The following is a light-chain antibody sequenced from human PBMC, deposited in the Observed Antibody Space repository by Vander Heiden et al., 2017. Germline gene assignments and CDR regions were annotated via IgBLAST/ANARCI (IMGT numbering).Light chain of an antibody. Sequence: AIQLTQSPSSLSASVGDRVTITCRASLGVSSALAWYQQKPGRAPKLLICDASSLESGVPSRFSGSGSGRDLTLTISSLQPEDFGTYYCQQYSSYPLTFGGGTKVEIK. CDR3: QQYSSYPLT. CDR2: DAS. CDR1: LGVSSA. V-gene: IGKV1-13*02. J-gene: IGKJ4*01.